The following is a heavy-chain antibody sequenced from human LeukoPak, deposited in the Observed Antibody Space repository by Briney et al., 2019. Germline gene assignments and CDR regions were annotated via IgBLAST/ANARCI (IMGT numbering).Heavy chain of an antibody. CDR3: ARLGDSSSRLYYFDY. J-gene: IGHJ4*02. CDR1: GGSISSYY. V-gene: IGHV4-59*08. Sequence: SETPSLTCTVSGGSISSYYWSWIRQPPGKGLEWIGYFHYSGSTNYNPSLKSRVTISVDTSKNQFSLKLSSVTAADTAVYYCARLGDSSSRLYYFDYWGQGTGVTVSA. CDR2: FHYSGST. D-gene: IGHD6-6*01.